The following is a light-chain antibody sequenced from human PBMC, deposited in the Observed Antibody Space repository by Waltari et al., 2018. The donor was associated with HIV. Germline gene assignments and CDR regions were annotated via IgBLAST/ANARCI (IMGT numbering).Light chain of an antibody. V-gene: IGLV2-23*02. CDR2: AVE. Sequence: ARAQPPSVSGSPGQSTTIPCADTHNHAVSWYQLHPGKAPKFTLYAVERRPSGISSRFSGFRAGKNAYLKISGLQAEDEADYFCCAYVGYGTKFVFGTGTRVTVL. CDR3: CAYVGYGTKFV. CDR1: HNHA. J-gene: IGLJ1*01.